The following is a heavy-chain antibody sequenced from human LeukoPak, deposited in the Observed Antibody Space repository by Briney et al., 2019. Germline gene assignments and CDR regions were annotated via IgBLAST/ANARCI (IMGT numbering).Heavy chain of an antibody. Sequence: GGSLRLSCAVSGFTFSSYWMNWVRQAPGKGLEWVANIKQDGSEKYYVDSVKGRFTISRDNAKNSLYLQMNSLRAEDTAVYYCARDPYYDFWSGYYRVDYWGQGTLVTVSS. V-gene: IGHV3-7*01. D-gene: IGHD3-3*01. CDR3: ARDPYYDFWSGYYRVDY. J-gene: IGHJ4*02. CDR1: GFTFSSYW. CDR2: IKQDGSEK.